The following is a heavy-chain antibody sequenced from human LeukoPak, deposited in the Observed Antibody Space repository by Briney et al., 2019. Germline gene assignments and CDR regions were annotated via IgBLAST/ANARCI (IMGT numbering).Heavy chain of an antibody. Sequence: SETLSLTCTVSGGSISSSSYYWGWIRQPPGKGLEWIGYIYYSGSTNYNPSLKSRVTISVDTSKNQFSLKLSSVTAADTAVYYCARDHKLVDYYGSGSYYSDAFDIWGQGTMVTVSS. CDR2: IYYSGST. CDR3: ARDHKLVDYYGSGSYYSDAFDI. CDR1: GGSISSSSYY. V-gene: IGHV4-61*01. D-gene: IGHD3-10*01. J-gene: IGHJ3*02.